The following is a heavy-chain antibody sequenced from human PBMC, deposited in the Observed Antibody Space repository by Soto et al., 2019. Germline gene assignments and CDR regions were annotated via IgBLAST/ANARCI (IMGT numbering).Heavy chain of an antibody. Sequence: SQTLSLTCVISGDSVSSNSAAWNWIRQSPSRGLEWLGRTYYRSKWYNDYAVSVKSRITINPDTSKNQFSLRLSSVTAADTAVYYCAMAKTTLYNWFDPWGQGTLVTVSS. CDR2: TYYRSKWYN. D-gene: IGHD1-7*01. J-gene: IGHJ5*02. CDR1: GDSVSSNSAA. V-gene: IGHV6-1*01. CDR3: AMAKTTLYNWFDP.